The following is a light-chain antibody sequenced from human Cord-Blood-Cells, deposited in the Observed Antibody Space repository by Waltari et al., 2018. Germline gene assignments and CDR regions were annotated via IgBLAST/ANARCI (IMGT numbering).Light chain of an antibody. Sequence: QSALTQPASVSGSPGQSITISCTGTSSDVGGHNYVSWYQQHPGKAPKLMIYAVSNRPSGVSNRCSGSKSGNTASRTISGLQAEDEADYYCSSYTSSSTGVFGTGTKVTVL. CDR1: SSDVGGHNY. CDR3: SSYTSSSTGV. J-gene: IGLJ1*01. V-gene: IGLV2-14*03. CDR2: AVS.